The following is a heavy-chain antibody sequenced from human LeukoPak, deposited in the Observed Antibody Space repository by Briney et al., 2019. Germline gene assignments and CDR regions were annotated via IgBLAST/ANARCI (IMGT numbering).Heavy chain of an antibody. Sequence: GASVKVSCKASGYTFTSYGISWVRQAPGQGLEWMGWINPNSGGTNYAQKFQGRVTMTRDTSISTAYMELSRLRSDDTAVYYCARERFYDSSGDRWFDPWGQGTLVTVSS. D-gene: IGHD3-22*01. V-gene: IGHV1-2*02. J-gene: IGHJ5*02. CDR2: INPNSGGT. CDR3: ARERFYDSSGDRWFDP. CDR1: GYTFTSYG.